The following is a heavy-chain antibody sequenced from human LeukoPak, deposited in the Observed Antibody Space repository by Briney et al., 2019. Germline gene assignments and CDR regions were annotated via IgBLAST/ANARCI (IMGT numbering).Heavy chain of an antibody. CDR1: GYTLTELS. D-gene: IGHD1-26*01. V-gene: IGHV1-24*01. CDR2: FDPENGET. CDR3: AASYAGSYYAPSFDY. J-gene: IGHJ4*02. Sequence: ASVKFSCKVSGYTLTELSMHWVRQAPGKGLEWMGGFDPENGETIYAQKFQGRVTMTEDTSTDTAYMEPSSRRSEDTAVYYCAASYAGSYYAPSFDYWGQGTLVTVSS.